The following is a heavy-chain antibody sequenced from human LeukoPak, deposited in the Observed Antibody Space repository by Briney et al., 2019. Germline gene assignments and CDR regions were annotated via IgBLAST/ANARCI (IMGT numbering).Heavy chain of an antibody. CDR2: INHSGRT. CDR3: ARVAARRVRRTYYMDV. V-gene: IGHV4-34*01. J-gene: IGHJ6*03. Sequence: MPSETLSLTCAVYGGSFSGYYWSWIRQPPGKGLEGIGEINHSGRTNYNQSLKSRVTIAVDTSKNQFTLKLSSVTAAGTAVYYCARVAARRVRRTYYMDVWGKGTTVTVSS. CDR1: GGSFSGYY. D-gene: IGHD6-6*01.